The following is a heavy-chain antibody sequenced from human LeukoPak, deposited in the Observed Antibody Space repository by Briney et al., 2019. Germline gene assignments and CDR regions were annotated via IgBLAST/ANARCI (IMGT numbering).Heavy chain of an antibody. CDR3: ARDFRIAANDY. CDR2: IKQDGSEK. V-gene: IGHV3-7*01. Sequence: GGSLRLSCAASGFTFSSYSMNWVRQAPGKGLEWVANIKQDGSEKYYVDSVKGRFTISRDNAKNSLYLQMNSLRAEDTAVYYCARDFRIAANDYWGQGTLVTVSS. J-gene: IGHJ4*02. CDR1: GFTFSSYS. D-gene: IGHD6-25*01.